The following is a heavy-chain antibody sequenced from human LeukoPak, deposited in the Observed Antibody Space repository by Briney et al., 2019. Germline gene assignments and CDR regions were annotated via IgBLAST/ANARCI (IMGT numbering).Heavy chain of an antibody. CDR2: ISFDGSHQ. CDR1: GFTFGSYG. J-gene: IGHJ4*02. V-gene: IGHV3-30*18. D-gene: IGHD3-22*01. CDR3: AKGYSSGYYDLVDY. Sequence: PGGSLRLSCEASGFTFGSYGMHWVRQAPGKGLEWVAVISFDGSHQYYADSVKGRFTISRDNSKTTLYLQMNSLRSEDTAVYYCAKGYSSGYYDLVDYWGQGTLVTVSS.